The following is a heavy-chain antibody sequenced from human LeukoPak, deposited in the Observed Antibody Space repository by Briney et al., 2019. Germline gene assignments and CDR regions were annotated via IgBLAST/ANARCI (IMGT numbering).Heavy chain of an antibody. Sequence: GGSLRLSCAASGFTFSNYWMSWVRQAPGKGLEWVANIKQDGSERNYVDSVKGRFTISRDNGKNSLYLQMISLRAEDTAVYYCACTNTLDVWGKGATVTVSS. J-gene: IGHJ6*04. CDR2: IKQDGSER. D-gene: IGHD2-8*01. CDR1: GFTFSNYW. V-gene: IGHV3-7*03. CDR3: ACTNTLDV.